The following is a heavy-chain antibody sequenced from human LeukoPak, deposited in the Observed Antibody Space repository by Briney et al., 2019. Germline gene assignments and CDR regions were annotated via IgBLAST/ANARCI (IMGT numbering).Heavy chain of an antibody. CDR1: GFTFNSYW. Sequence: GGSLRLSCAASGFTFNSYWMSWVRQATGKGLEWVATIKEDGSVTFYVDSVKGRFSISRDNSKNSLYLQMNSLRAEDTAVYYCARYPRCFDYWGQGSLVTVSS. CDR3: ARYPRCFDY. V-gene: IGHV3-7*03. J-gene: IGHJ4*02. CDR2: IKEDGSVT. D-gene: IGHD4-17*01.